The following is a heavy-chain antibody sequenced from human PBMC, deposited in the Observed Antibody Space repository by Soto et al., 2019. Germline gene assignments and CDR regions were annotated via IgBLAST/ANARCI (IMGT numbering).Heavy chain of an antibody. D-gene: IGHD1-7*01. Sequence: SETLSLTCAVSGGSISSSNWWSWVRQAPGKGLEWIGEIYHSGTTNYNPSLKSRVTISVDKSKNQFSLKLSSVTAADTAVYYCARSITGTTVAFDIWGQGTMVTVSS. CDR3: ARSITGTTVAFDI. V-gene: IGHV4-4*02. J-gene: IGHJ3*02. CDR1: GGSISSSNW. CDR2: IYHSGTT.